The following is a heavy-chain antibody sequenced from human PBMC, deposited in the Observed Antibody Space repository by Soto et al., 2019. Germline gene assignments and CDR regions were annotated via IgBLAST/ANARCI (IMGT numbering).Heavy chain of an antibody. D-gene: IGHD3-22*01. J-gene: IGHJ3*02. CDR2: ISWNSGSI. V-gene: IGHV3-9*01. CDR1: GFTFDDYA. CDR3: AKDRGGYLYDAFDI. Sequence: EVQLVESGGGLVQPGRSLRLSCAASGFTFDDYAMHWVRQAPGKGLEWVSGISWNSGSIGYADSVKGRFTISRDNAKNSLYLQMNSLRAEDTALYYCAKDRGGYLYDAFDIWGQGTMVTVSS.